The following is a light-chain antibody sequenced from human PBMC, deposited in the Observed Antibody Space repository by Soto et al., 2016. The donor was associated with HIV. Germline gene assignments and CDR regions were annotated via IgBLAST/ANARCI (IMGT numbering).Light chain of an antibody. CDR3: QQFNNYPSLS. CDR2: DAS. CDR1: RDIGSA. V-gene: IGKV1D-13*01. Sequence: AIQLTQSPSSLSASVGDRVTITCRASRDIGSALAWYQQKPGKGPRLLIYDASSLESGVPSRFRGGGSGKDFSLIISSLHPEDFATYHCQQFNNYPSLSFGGGTKVELK. J-gene: IGKJ4*01.